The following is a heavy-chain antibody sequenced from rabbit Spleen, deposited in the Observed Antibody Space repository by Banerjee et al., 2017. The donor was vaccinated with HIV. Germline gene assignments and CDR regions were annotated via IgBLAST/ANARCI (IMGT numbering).Heavy chain of an antibody. CDR2: IDTGSSGFT. CDR1: GVSFGGDSY. D-gene: IGHD1-1*01. Sequence: QSLEESGGDLVKPGASLTLTCIASGVSFGGDSYVCWVRQAPGKGLEWIACIDTGSSGFTYFASWAKGRFTISKPSSTTVTLQMTSLTAADTATYFCARDTSSSFSSYGMDLWGPGTLVTVS. J-gene: IGHJ6*01. CDR3: ARDTSSSFSSYGMDL. V-gene: IGHV1S40*01.